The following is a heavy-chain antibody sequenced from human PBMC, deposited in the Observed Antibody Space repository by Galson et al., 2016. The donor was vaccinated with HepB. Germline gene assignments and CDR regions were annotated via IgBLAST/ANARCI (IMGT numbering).Heavy chain of an antibody. CDR2: ITTYGGGA. D-gene: IGHD3-10*01. J-gene: IGHJ4*02. Sequence: SLRLSCAASGFTFSDYAMTWVRQAPGKGLEWVSCITTYGGGAYYPDSVKGRFTISRDDSKDTLYLQMDSLRVEDTAIYYCAKDLGRNGRGGTLHNWGQGTLVTVSS. CDR1: GFTFSDYA. V-gene: IGHV3-23*01. CDR3: AKDLGRNGRGGTLHN.